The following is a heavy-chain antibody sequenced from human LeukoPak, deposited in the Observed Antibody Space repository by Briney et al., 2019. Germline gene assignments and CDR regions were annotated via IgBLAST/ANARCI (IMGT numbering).Heavy chain of an antibody. J-gene: IGHJ4*02. Sequence: SETLSLTCTVSGDSISTSGYSYDWIRQPPGKGLEWIGNIYYIGNTWYNPSLKSRVTMSVDTSKNQFSLKLSSVTAADTAVYYCARTHSRGPFDYWGQGTLVTVSS. CDR2: IYYIGNT. V-gene: IGHV4-39*01. CDR1: GDSISTSGYS. CDR3: ARTHSRGPFDY. D-gene: IGHD4-11*01.